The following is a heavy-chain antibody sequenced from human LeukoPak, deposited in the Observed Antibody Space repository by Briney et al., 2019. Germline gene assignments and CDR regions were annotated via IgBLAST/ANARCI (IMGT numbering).Heavy chain of an antibody. D-gene: IGHD1-26*01. CDR2: LLYSGST. CDR3: ARLVGGRDY. CDR1: GGSISSSSYY. V-gene: IGHV4-39*01. Sequence: SETLSLTCILSGGSISSSSYYWGWIRPPPGKGLEWFGSLLYSGSTYYNPSLTSRVTISVDTSKNQFSLKLSSVTAADTAVYYCARLVGGRDYWGQGTLVTVSS. J-gene: IGHJ4*02.